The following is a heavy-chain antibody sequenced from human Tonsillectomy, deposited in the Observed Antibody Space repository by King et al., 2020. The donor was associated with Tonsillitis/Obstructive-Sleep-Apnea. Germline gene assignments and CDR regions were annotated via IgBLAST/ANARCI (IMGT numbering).Heavy chain of an antibody. Sequence: VQLVESGAEVKKPGESLRISCKGSGYSFTSYWISWVRQMPGKGLERMGRIDPSDSYTNYSPSFQGHVTISADKSISTAYLQLSSLKASDTAMYYCARVDCSSASCYTENWFDLWGQGTLVTVSS. V-gene: IGHV5-10-1*03. CDR2: IDPSDSYT. D-gene: IGHD2-2*02. CDR1: GYSFTSYW. J-gene: IGHJ5*02. CDR3: ARVDCSSASCYTENWFDL.